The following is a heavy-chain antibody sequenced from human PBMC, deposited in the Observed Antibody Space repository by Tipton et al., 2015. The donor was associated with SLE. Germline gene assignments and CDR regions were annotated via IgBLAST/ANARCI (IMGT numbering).Heavy chain of an antibody. J-gene: IGHJ4*02. CDR3: ARRHYSGPFDS. CDR1: GGSIGSFY. Sequence: TLSLTCTVSGGSIGSFYWGWIRQPPGKGLEWIGEINHSGSTNYNPSLKSRVTISVDTSKNQFSLKLSSVTAADTAVYYCARRHYSGPFDSWGQGTLVTVSS. V-gene: IGHV4-34*01. D-gene: IGHD5-12*01. CDR2: INHSGST.